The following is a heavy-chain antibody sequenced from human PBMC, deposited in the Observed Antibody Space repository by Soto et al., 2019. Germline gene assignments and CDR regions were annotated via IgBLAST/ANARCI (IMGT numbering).Heavy chain of an antibody. Sequence: SVKVSCKASGGTFSSYAISWVRQAPGQGLEWMGGIIPIFGTANYAQKFQGRVTITADESTSTAYMELSSLRSEDTAVYYCARPYDSSGYYYSYYYGMDVWGQGTTVTVSS. CDR2: IIPIFGTA. J-gene: IGHJ6*02. D-gene: IGHD3-22*01. V-gene: IGHV1-69*13. CDR1: GGTFSSYA. CDR3: ARPYDSSGYYYSYYYGMDV.